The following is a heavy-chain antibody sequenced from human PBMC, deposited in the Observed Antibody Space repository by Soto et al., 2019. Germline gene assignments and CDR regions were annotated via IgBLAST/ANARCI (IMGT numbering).Heavy chain of an antibody. D-gene: IGHD3-10*02. Sequence: SETLSLTCAVSGGSISSSNWWSRVRHPPGKGLEWIGEIYHSASTNYNPSLKSRVTISVDKSKNQFSLKLSSVAAADTAVYYCASVRGGYYYAMDVWGQGTTVTVSS. CDR3: ASVRGGYYYAMDV. CDR2: IYHSAST. CDR1: GGSISSSNW. J-gene: IGHJ6*02. V-gene: IGHV4-4*02.